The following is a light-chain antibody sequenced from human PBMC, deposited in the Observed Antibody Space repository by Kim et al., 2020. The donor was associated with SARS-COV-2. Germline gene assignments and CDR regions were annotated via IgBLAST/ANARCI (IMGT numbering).Light chain of an antibody. Sequence: APGEKATLSCRASEGVSSSSLAWYQQKPGQAPRLLIYATSSWATGIPDRFSGSGSGTDFTLTISRVEPEDVAVYYCQQYGSSPHTFGPGTKVDIK. V-gene: IGKV3-20*01. J-gene: IGKJ1*01. CDR2: ATS. CDR3: QQYGSSPHT. CDR1: EGVSSSS.